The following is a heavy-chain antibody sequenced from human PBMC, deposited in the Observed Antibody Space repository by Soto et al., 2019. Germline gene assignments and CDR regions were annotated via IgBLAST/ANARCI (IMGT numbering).Heavy chain of an antibody. J-gene: IGHJ6*02. CDR1: GYTFTGYY. Sequence: ASVKVSCKASGYTFTGYYMHWVRQAPGQGLEWMGWINPNSGGTNYAQKFQGWVTMTRDTSISTAYMELSRLRSDDTAVYYCAREMVVDNYYGMDVWGQGTTVTVSS. CDR3: AREMVVDNYYGMDV. D-gene: IGHD3-22*01. V-gene: IGHV1-2*04. CDR2: INPNSGGT.